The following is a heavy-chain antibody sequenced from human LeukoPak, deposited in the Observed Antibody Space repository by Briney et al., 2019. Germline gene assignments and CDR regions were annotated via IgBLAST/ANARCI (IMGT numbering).Heavy chain of an antibody. CDR3: ARDQDYDILTGYQY. Sequence: GGSLRLSCAASGFTFSSYSMNWVRQAPGKGLEWVSSISSSSYIYYADSVKGRFTISRDNAKNSLYLQMNSLRAEDTAVYYCARDQDYDILTGYQYWGQGTLVTVSS. V-gene: IGHV3-21*01. CDR1: GFTFSSYS. J-gene: IGHJ4*02. CDR2: ISSSSYI. D-gene: IGHD3-9*01.